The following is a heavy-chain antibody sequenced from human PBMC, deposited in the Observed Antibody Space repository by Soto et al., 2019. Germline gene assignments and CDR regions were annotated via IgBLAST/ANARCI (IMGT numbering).Heavy chain of an antibody. CDR2: IIPIFGTA. J-gene: IGHJ4*02. V-gene: IGHV1-69*13. Sequence: AASVKVSCKASGCTFSSYAISWVRQAPGQGLEWMGGIIPIFGTANYAQKFQGRVTITADESTSTAYMELSSLRSEDTAVYYCAINLYYYDSSGPFDYWGQGTLVTVSS. CDR1: GCTFSSYA. D-gene: IGHD3-22*01. CDR3: AINLYYYDSSGPFDY.